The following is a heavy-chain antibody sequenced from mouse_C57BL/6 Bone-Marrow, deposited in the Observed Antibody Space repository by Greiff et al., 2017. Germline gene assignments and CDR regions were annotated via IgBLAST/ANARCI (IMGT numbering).Heavy chain of an antibody. J-gene: IGHJ3*01. D-gene: IGHD2-3*01. CDR1: GFTFSSYA. Sequence: EVKVVESGEGLVKPGGSLKLSCAASGFTFSSYAMSWVRQTPEKRLEWVAYISSGGDYIYYADTVKGRFTISRDNARNTLYLQMSSLKSEDTAMYYCTRDGGYPPGFAYWGQGTLVTVSA. V-gene: IGHV5-9-1*02. CDR3: TRDGGYPPGFAY. CDR2: ISSGGDYI.